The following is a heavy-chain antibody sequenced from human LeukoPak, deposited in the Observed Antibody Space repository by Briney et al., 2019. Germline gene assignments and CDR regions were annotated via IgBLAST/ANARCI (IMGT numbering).Heavy chain of an antibody. V-gene: IGHV3-7*01. CDR3: ARDRGSGDFLDY. D-gene: IGHD3-10*01. CDR2: IKQDGSEK. Sequence: GGSLRLSCAASGFTFSSYWMSWVRQAPGRGLEWVANIKQDGSEKYYVDPVKGRFTISRDNAKNSLYLQMNSLRAEDTAVYYCARDRGSGDFLDYWGQGTLVTVSS. J-gene: IGHJ4*02. CDR1: GFTFSSYW.